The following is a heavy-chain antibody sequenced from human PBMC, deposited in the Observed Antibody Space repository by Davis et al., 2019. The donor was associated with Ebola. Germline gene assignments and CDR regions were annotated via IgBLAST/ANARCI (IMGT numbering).Heavy chain of an antibody. Sequence: HSQIPSLTRAISGDSVSTAGWNWIRHSPSRGLVWLGRTYYKSKWYNDYAASVKSRITINPDTSKNQFSLQLTSVTPEDTALYYCARGWLRGGMDVWGEGTTVTV. D-gene: IGHD5-18*01. CDR2: TYYKSKWYN. J-gene: IGHJ6*02. CDR1: GDSVSTAG. V-gene: IGHV6-1*01. CDR3: ARGWLRGGMDV.